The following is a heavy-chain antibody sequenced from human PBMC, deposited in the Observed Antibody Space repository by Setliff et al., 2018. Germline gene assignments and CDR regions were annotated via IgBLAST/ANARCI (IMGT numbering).Heavy chain of an antibody. Sequence: SVTVSCKASGYTFTGYYMYWVRQAPGQGLEWMGRINPSSGATIYAQKFQGRVTMTSDTSISTAYMELGRLRSDDTAVYFCARDGGGDSDAFDIWGQGTMVTVSS. J-gene: IGHJ3*02. CDR3: ARDGGGDSDAFDI. CDR1: GYTFTGYY. V-gene: IGHV1-2*06. D-gene: IGHD3-16*01. CDR2: INPSSGAT.